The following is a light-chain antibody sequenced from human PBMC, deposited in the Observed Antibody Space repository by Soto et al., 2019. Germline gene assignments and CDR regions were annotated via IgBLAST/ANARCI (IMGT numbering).Light chain of an antibody. V-gene: IGLV2-11*01. CDR2: DVI. CDR3: CSYAGSYTAL. J-gene: IGLJ2*01. CDR1: SSDVCVYNY. Sequence: SPWTPQASVSGSPGQSISVSRTVTSSDVCVYNYVSWYQQHPGKAPKIMIYDVIKLPSVVPDHFSGSKSGHTASLTISGLQAQDDADQDCCSYAGSYTALSGRGTKLTVL.